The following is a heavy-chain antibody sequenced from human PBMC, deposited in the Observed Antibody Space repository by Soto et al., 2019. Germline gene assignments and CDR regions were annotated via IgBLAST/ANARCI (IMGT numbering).Heavy chain of an antibody. CDR2: INAGNGNT. J-gene: IGHJ6*02. D-gene: IGHD2-15*01. CDR3: ARAGLDCSGGSCYSEGSGYYGMDV. CDR1: GYTFTSYA. Sequence: ASVKVSCKASGYTFTSYAMHCVRQAPGQMLEWMGWINAGNGNTKYSQKFQGRVTITRDTSASTAYMELSSLRSEDTAVYYCARAGLDCSGGSCYSEGSGYYGMDVWGQGTTVTVSS. V-gene: IGHV1-3*01.